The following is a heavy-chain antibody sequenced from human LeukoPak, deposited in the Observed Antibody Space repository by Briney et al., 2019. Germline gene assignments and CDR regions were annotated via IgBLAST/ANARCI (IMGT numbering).Heavy chain of an antibody. J-gene: IGHJ5*02. CDR3: ARGDPHADL. Sequence: GGSLRLSCAASGFDLSTYEMNSVRQAPGKGLEWIADITISGHTKNYADSVKGRLTISRDNARTSLYLQMNSLRVEDTGVYYCARGDPHADLWGQGTLVTVSS. V-gene: IGHV3-48*03. CDR2: ITISGHTK. CDR1: GFDLSTYE.